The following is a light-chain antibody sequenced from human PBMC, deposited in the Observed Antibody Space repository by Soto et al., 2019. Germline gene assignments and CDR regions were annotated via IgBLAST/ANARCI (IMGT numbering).Light chain of an antibody. CDR3: CSYAGSSPLV. CDR2: XVT. Sequence: QSALXQXRSXSGSPXXSVTISXXGTSXDVGGYSYVAWYQQHPGKAPKLXXXXVTKRPSGVPGRFSGSKSGNTASLTISGLQAEDEADYYCCSYAGSSPLVFGGGTKVTVL. CDR1: SXDVGGYSY. V-gene: IGLV2-11*01. J-gene: IGLJ3*02.